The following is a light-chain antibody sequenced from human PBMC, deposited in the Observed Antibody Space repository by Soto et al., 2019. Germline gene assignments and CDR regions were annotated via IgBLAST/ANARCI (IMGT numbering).Light chain of an antibody. CDR3: MQALQSPPT. J-gene: IGKJ1*01. CDR1: QSLLHSNGYDS. Sequence: EIVMTQSPLSLPVTPGEPASISCRSSQSLLHSNGYDSLDWYLQKPGQSPQLLIYLGSNRASGVPARFSGSGSGTDFTLKISRVEADDVGVYYCMQALQSPPTFAQGPKVEIK. CDR2: LGS. V-gene: IGKV2-28*01.